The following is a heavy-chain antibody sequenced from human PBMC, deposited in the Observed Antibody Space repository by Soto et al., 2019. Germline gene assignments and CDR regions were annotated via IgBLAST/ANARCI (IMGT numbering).Heavy chain of an antibody. CDR3: AKWDYDILTGYPPYYFDY. CDR2: ISGSGGST. J-gene: IGHJ4*02. Sequence: HPGGSLRLSCAASGFTFSSYAMSWVRQAPGKGLEWVSAISGSGGSTYYADSVKGRFTISRDNSKNTLYLQMNSLRAEDTAVYYCAKWDYDILTGYPPYYFDYWGQGTLVTVSS. D-gene: IGHD3-9*01. V-gene: IGHV3-23*01. CDR1: GFTFSSYA.